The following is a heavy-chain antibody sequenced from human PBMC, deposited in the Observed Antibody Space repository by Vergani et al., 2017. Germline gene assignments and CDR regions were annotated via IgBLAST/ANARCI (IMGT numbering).Heavy chain of an antibody. CDR1: GGSITSSSYY. CDR3: ARTESFILQYFPLAL. CDR2: IYHSGGA. Sequence: QLHLQESGPGLVKPSETLSLTCTVSGGSITSSSYYWGWIRQPPGKGLVWIGNIYHSGGANYNPSLKSRVTTSVDTSKNQFSLEVTSVTAAHTAICFCARTESFILQYFPLALWGQGTLVTVSS. V-gene: IGHV4-39*01. D-gene: IGHD3-9*01. J-gene: IGHJ4*03.